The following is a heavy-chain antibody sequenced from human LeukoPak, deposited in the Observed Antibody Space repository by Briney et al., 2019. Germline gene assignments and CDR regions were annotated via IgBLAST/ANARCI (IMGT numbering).Heavy chain of an antibody. CDR1: GYTFTGYY. D-gene: IGHD3-22*01. J-gene: IGHJ4*02. CDR3: ARGRSGYYDSSGSVDY. Sequence: GASVKVSCKASGYTFTGYYMHWVRQAPGQGLEWMGWMNPNSGNTGYAQKFQGRVTMTRNTSISTAYMELSSLRSEDTAVYYCARGRSGYYDSSGSVDYWGQGTLVTVSS. CDR2: MNPNSGNT. V-gene: IGHV1-8*02.